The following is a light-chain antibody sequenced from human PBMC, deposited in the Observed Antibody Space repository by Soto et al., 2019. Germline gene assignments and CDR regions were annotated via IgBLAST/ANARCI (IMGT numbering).Light chain of an antibody. CDR1: QSFSSS. V-gene: IGKV1-5*03. CDR3: QQYNSYPWT. J-gene: IGKJ1*01. CDR2: KTS. Sequence: DIQMTQSPSTLSASVGDRVTITCRASQSFSSSLAWYQQKPGKAPKLLIYKTSSLESGVPSRFSGSGSGTEFTLTISTLQPDDLGNYYCQQYNSYPWTFGQGTKVEIK.